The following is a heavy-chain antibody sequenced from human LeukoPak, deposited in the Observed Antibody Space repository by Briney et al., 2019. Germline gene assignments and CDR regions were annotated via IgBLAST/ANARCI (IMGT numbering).Heavy chain of an antibody. CDR1: GYTFTTYA. J-gene: IGHJ4*02. Sequence: GASVKVSCKALGYTFTTYAISWVRQAPGQGLEWMGWISAYNGNTNYAQKFQGRVTITADKSTSTAYMELSSLRSEDTAVYYCARGGLLRPFDYWGQGTLVTVSS. D-gene: IGHD1-26*01. V-gene: IGHV1-18*01. CDR3: ARGGLLRPFDY. CDR2: ISAYNGNT.